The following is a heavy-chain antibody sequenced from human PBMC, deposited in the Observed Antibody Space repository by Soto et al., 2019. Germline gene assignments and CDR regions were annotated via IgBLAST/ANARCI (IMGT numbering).Heavy chain of an antibody. V-gene: IGHV3-33*05. CDR2: ISHDEGFQ. CDR3: AADLPRGDCRFDY. J-gene: IGHJ4*02. CDR1: GFTFNSYA. D-gene: IGHD2-21*02. Sequence: QVQLVESGGGVVQPGRSLRLSCSASGFTFNSYAMHWVRQAPGKGLEWVAVISHDEGFQHYLDSVKGRFAISRDNSKNTLYLQMNSLPAEDPAVYYGAADLPRGDCRFDYWGQRTLVTVSS.